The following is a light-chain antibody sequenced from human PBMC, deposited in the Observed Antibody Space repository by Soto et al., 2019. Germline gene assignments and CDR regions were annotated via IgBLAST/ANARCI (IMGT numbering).Light chain of an antibody. CDR2: AAS. CDR3: QQYSSYPWT. V-gene: IGKV1-8*01. Sequence: AIRMTQSPSSLSASTGDRVTITCRASQGISNYLVWYQQQPGKAPKVLIHAASTLQSGVSSRFSGSGAGTDFTLTISRLQSEYFATYYCQQYSSYPWTIGQGTKVEV. CDR1: QGISNY. J-gene: IGKJ1*01.